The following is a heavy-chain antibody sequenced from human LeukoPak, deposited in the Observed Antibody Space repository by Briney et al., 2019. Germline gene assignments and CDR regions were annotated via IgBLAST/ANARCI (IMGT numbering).Heavy chain of an antibody. D-gene: IGHD2-8*02. Sequence: PSETLSLTCAVYGGSFSGYYWSWIRQPPGKGLEWIGEINHRGSTNYNPSLKSRVTISVDTSKNQFSLKLSSVTAADTAVYYCARGYCTGGVCYRRYYYYMDVWGKGTTVTVSS. CDR3: ARGYCTGGVCYRRYYYYMDV. CDR1: GGSFSGYY. V-gene: IGHV4-34*01. CDR2: INHRGST. J-gene: IGHJ6*03.